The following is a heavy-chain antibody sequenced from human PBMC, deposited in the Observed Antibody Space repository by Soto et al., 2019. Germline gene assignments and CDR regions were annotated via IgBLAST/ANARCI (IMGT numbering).Heavy chain of an antibody. V-gene: IGHV2-5*02. CDR1: GFSLSTSGVG. J-gene: IGHJ4*02. Sequence: QITLKESGPTLVKPTQTLTLTCTFSGFSLSTSGVGVGWIRQPPGKALEWLALIYWDDDKRYSPPLKSRLTITKDTSKNQVVLTMTNMDPVDTATYYCAHYSGYDYLFDYWGQGTLVTVSS. D-gene: IGHD5-12*01. CDR3: AHYSGYDYLFDY. CDR2: IYWDDDK.